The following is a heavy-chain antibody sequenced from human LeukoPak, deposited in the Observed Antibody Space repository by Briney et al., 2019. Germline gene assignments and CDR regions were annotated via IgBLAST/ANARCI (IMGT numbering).Heavy chain of an antibody. Sequence: SETLSLTCTVSGGSVSSTTYYWGWIRQPPGKALEWIGSVFYSGTTYYNPSLKSRVTMSVDTSKNHVSLNLNSVTAADTAVYYCATVIENWFDPWGQGTLVTVSS. D-gene: IGHD3-22*01. J-gene: IGHJ5*02. CDR2: VFYSGTT. V-gene: IGHV4-39*02. CDR1: GGSVSSTTYY. CDR3: ATVIENWFDP.